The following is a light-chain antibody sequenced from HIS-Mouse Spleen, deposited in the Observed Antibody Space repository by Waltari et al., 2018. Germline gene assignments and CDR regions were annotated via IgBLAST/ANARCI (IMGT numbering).Light chain of an antibody. CDR1: SSDVGGYNY. V-gene: IGLV2-14*01. Sequence: QSALTQPASVSGSPGQSIPISCTGTSSDVGGYNYVSWYQQHPGKAPKLMIYEVSNRPSGVSNRFSGSKSGNTATLTISRVEAGDEADYYCQVWDSSSDHYVFGTGTKVTVL. CDR3: QVWDSSSDHYV. CDR2: EVS. J-gene: IGLJ1*01.